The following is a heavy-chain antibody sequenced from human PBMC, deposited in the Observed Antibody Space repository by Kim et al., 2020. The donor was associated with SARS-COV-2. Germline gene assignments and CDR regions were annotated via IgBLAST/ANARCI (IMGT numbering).Heavy chain of an antibody. J-gene: IGHJ3*02. V-gene: IGHV3-30-3*01. CDR1: GFTFSSYA. D-gene: IGHD3-10*01. CDR3: AREEVMVDAFDI. Sequence: GGSLRLSCAASGFTFSSYAMHWVRQAPGKGLEWVAVISYDGSNKYYADSVKGRFTISRDNSKNTLYLQMNSPRAEDTAVYYCAREEVMVDAFDIWGQGTMVTVSS. CDR2: ISYDGSNK.